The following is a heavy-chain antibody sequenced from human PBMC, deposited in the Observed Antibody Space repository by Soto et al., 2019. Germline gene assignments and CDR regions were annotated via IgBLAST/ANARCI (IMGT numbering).Heavy chain of an antibody. CDR3: ARGDTYYYDSSGYYDPGLNYYGMDV. CDR2: IIPILGIT. J-gene: IGHJ6*02. CDR1: GGTFSSYT. Sequence: GASVKVSCKASGGTFSSYTISWVRQAPGQGLEWMGRIIPILGITNYAQKFQGRVTMTRDKSTSTVYMELSSLRSEDTAVYYCARGDTYYYDSSGYYDPGLNYYGMDVWGQGTTVTVSS. V-gene: IGHV1-69*02. D-gene: IGHD3-22*01.